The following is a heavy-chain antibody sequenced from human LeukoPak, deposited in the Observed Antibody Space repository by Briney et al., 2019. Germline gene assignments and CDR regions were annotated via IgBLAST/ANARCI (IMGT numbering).Heavy chain of an antibody. Sequence: GGSLRLSCAASGFTFSRSWMSWVRQAPGKGLEWVANIKQDGTKTYYVDSVKGRFTISRDNAKNSVYLQMNSLRAEDTAVYFCAKDNPLPLWGQGTLVSVSS. D-gene: IGHD1-14*01. CDR3: AKDNPLPL. CDR1: GFTFSRSW. J-gene: IGHJ4*02. V-gene: IGHV3-7*04. CDR2: IKQDGTKT.